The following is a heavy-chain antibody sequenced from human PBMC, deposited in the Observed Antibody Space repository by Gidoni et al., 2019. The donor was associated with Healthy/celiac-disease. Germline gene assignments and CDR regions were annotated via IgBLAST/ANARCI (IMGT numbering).Heavy chain of an antibody. J-gene: IGHJ6*02. Sequence: QITLKESGPTLVKPTQTLTLTCTFSGLSLSTSGVGVGWIRQPPGKALEWLALISWNDDKRYRPSLKSRLTITKDTSKNQVVLTMTNMDPVDTATYYCAHTQVGSSGWYVNYYYGMDVWGQGTTVTVSS. CDR3: AHTQVGSSGWYVNYYYGMDV. CDR1: GLSLSTSGVG. CDR2: ISWNDDK. D-gene: IGHD6-19*01. V-gene: IGHV2-5*01.